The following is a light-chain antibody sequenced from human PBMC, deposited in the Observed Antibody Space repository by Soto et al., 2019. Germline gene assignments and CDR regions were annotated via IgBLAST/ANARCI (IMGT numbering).Light chain of an antibody. CDR3: GADHGSGNNFVWV. Sequence: QSVLTQPPSASASLGDSVTLTCTLSSGYSNYKVDWYQQRPGKGPRFVMRVGAGGIVGSKGDGIPDRFSVLGSGLHRYLTIKDIQEEDESDYHCGADHGSGNNFVWVFGGGTQLTVL. V-gene: IGLV9-49*01. CDR2: VGAGGIVG. CDR1: SGYSNYK. J-gene: IGLJ3*02.